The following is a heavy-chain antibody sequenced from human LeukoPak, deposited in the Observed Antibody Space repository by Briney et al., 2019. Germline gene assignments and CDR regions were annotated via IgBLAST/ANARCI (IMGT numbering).Heavy chain of an antibody. Sequence: PSETLSLNCSVSGGSISSYYWSWIRQPAGKGLEWIGHIYDSGETDYNPSLKSRVTMSPDPSKNQVSLHLRSVTAADTAVYYCARALAAIGSARDNRFDPWGQGTLDTVCS. D-gene: IGHD1-26*01. CDR2: IYDSGET. CDR3: ARALAAIGSARDNRFDP. CDR1: GGSISSYY. V-gene: IGHV4-4*07. J-gene: IGHJ5*02.